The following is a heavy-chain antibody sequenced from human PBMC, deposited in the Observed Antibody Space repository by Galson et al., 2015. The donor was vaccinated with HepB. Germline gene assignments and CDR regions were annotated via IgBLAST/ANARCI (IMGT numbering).Heavy chain of an antibody. CDR2: IWYDGIHK. J-gene: IGHJ4*02. V-gene: IGHV3-33*01. D-gene: IGHD6-6*01. CDR1: GFTFRSYG. CDR3: ARGYGSSVHHSRFDY. Sequence: SLRLSCAASGFTFRSYGMHWVRQAPGKGLEWVAVIWYDGIHKYYVDSVKGRFTISRDNSMTTVYLQMNDLTAEDAAVYWCARGYGSSVHHSRFDYWGQGIQVTVSS.